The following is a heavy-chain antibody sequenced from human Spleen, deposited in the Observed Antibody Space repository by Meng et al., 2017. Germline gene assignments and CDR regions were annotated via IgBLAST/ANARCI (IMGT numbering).Heavy chain of an antibody. Sequence: GESLKISCAASGFSVSHNYMSWVRQAPGKGLEWVSSISGSGGSTNYADSVKARFTISRDNAKNTLYLQMNSLRAEDTAVYYCARGSESGSNYGGEYFQHWGQGTLVTVSS. CDR3: ARGSESGSNYGGEYFQH. CDR2: ISGSGGST. J-gene: IGHJ1*01. CDR1: GFSVSHNY. V-gene: IGHV3-11*06. D-gene: IGHD1-26*01.